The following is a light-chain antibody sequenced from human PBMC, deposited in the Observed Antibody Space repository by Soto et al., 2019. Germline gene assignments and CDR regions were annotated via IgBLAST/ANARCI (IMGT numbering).Light chain of an antibody. CDR1: QSISSY. CDR3: QQYNSYSRT. J-gene: IGKJ1*01. Sequence: LTQSPSSLSASVGDRVTLTCRASQSISSYLNWYQQKPGKAPKLLIYDASSLESGVPSRFSGSGSGTEFTLTISSLQPDDFATYYCQQYNSYSRTFGQGTKVDIK. V-gene: IGKV1-5*01. CDR2: DAS.